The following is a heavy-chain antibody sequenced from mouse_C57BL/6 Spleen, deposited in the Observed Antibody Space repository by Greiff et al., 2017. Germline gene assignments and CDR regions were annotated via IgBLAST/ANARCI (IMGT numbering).Heavy chain of an antibody. V-gene: IGHV1-82*01. CDR1: GYAFSSSW. Sequence: VMLVESGPELVKPGASVKISCKASGYAFSSSWMNWVKQRPGKGLEWIGRIYPGDGDTNYNGKFKGKATLTADKSSSTAYMQLSSLTSEASAVYFCARSLTGAFAYWGQGTLVTVSA. CDR2: IYPGDGDT. CDR3: ARSLTGAFAY. J-gene: IGHJ3*01. D-gene: IGHD4-1*01.